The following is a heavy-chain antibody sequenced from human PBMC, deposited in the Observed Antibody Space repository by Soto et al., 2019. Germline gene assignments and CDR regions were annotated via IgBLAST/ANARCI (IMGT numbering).Heavy chain of an antibody. CDR3: VRDSGIAVAGLDAFDI. CDR2: ISAYNGNT. CDR1: GYTFNSYG. V-gene: IGHV1-18*01. Sequence: ASVKVSCKASGYTFNSYGISWVRQAPGQGLEWMGWISAYNGNTNYAQKLQGRVTMTTDTSTSTAYMELRSLRSDDTAVYYCVRDSGIAVAGLDAFDIWGQGIMVTVSS. D-gene: IGHD6-19*01. J-gene: IGHJ3*02.